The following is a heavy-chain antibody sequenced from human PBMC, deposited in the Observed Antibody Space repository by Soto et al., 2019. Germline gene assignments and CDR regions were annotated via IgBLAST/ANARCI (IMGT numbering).Heavy chain of an antibody. D-gene: IGHD3-22*01. V-gene: IGHV1-18*01. CDR1: CYTFTSYG. J-gene: IGHJ4*02. Sequence: GASVKVSCKASCYTFTSYGISWVRQAPGQGLEWMGWISAYNGNTNYAQKLQGRVTMTTDTSTSTAYMELRSLRSDDTAVYYCARDRGTMIVVVYDPRQYFDYWGQGTLVTVSS. CDR2: ISAYNGNT. CDR3: ARDRGTMIVVVYDPRQYFDY.